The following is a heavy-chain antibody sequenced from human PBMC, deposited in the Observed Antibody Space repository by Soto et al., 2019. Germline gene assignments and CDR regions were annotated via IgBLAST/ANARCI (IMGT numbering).Heavy chain of an antibody. V-gene: IGHV3-74*01. CDR2: INSDGSST. CDR3: ARGGYQLLFAFDI. J-gene: IGHJ3*02. CDR1: GFTFSSYW. Sequence: EVPLVESGGGSVQPGGSLRLSCAASGFTFSSYWMHWVRQAPGKGLVWVSRINSDGSSTSYADSVKGRFTISRDNAKNTLYLQMNSLRAEDTAVYYCARGGYQLLFAFDIWGQGTMVTVSS. D-gene: IGHD2-2*01.